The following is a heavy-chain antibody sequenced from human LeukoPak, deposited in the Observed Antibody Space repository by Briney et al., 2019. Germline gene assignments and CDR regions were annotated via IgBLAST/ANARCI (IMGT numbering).Heavy chain of an antibody. D-gene: IGHD4-17*01. CDR1: GGSFSGYY. Sequence: SETLSLTCAVYGGSFSGYYWSWIRQPPGKGLEWIGEINHSGSTNYNPSLKSRVTISVDTSKNQFSLKLSSVTAADTAVNYCAVTVTTNFGLLYYFDYWGQGTLVTVSS. J-gene: IGHJ4*02. CDR3: AVTVTTNFGLLYYFDY. V-gene: IGHV4-34*01. CDR2: INHSGST.